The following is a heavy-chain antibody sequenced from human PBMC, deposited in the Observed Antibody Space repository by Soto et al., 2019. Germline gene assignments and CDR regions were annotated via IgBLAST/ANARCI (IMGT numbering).Heavy chain of an antibody. Sequence: KPSETLSLTCAVPGSPISSSNWWSWVRQPPGKGLEWIGEIYHGGSTNYNPSLKSRVTISVDKSKNQFSLKLSSVTAADTAVYYCARDDRGWYNYYGMDVWGQGTTVTVSS. J-gene: IGHJ6*01. V-gene: IGHV4-4*02. CDR3: ARDDRGWYNYYGMDV. CDR2: IYHGGST. CDR1: GSPISSSNW. D-gene: IGHD6-19*01.